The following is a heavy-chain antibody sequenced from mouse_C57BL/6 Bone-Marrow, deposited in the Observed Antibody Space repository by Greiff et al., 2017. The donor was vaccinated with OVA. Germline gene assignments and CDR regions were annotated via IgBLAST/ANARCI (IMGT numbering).Heavy chain of an antibody. CDR1: GFSFNTYA. Sequence: EVQVVESGGGLVQPKGSLKLSCAASGFSFNTYAMNWVCQAPGKGLEWVARIRSKSNNYATYYADSVKDRFTISRDDSESMLYLQMNNLETEDTAMYYCVRGRRGAYWGQGTLVIVSA. V-gene: IGHV10-1*01. CDR2: IRSKSNNYAT. CDR3: VRGRRGAY. J-gene: IGHJ3*01.